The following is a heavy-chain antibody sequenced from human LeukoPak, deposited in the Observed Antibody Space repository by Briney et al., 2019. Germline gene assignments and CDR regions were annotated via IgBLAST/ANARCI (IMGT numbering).Heavy chain of an antibody. V-gene: IGHV3-48*03. D-gene: IGHD3-10*01. CDR2: ISSSGSTI. Sequence: PGGSLRLSCAASGFTFSSYEMNWVRQAPGKGREWVSYISSSGSTIYYADSVKGRFTISRDNAKNSLYLQMNSLRAEDTAVYYCAILMVRGAYGMDVWGKGTTVTVSS. CDR1: GFTFSSYE. CDR3: AILMVRGAYGMDV. J-gene: IGHJ6*04.